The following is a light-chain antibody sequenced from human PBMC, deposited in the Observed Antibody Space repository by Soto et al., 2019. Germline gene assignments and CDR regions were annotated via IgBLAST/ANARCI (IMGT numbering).Light chain of an antibody. CDR1: QSVSGRY. Sequence: EIVLTQSPGTLSLYPGERATLYCRASQSVSGRYLAWYQQKPGQAPRLLIYGASSRATGIPDRFSGGGSGTDFTLTISRLEPGDFAVYFCQQYGGFPITFGQGTRLEVK. V-gene: IGKV3-20*01. J-gene: IGKJ5*01. CDR3: QQYGGFPIT. CDR2: GAS.